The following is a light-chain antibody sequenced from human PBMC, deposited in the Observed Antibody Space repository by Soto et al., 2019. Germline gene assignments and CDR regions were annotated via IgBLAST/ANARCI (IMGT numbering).Light chain of an antibody. CDR3: ASWDDSVNGLV. Sequence: QSVLTQPPSASATPGQRVTISCSGSSSNIGSNNVEWYQHLPRTAPKLLIYSNNQGPSGVTDRFSGSKSGTSATLAISGLQSEDEADYYCASWDDSVNGLVIGGGTQLTVL. CDR1: SSNIGSNN. CDR2: SNN. V-gene: IGLV1-44*01. J-gene: IGLJ7*01.